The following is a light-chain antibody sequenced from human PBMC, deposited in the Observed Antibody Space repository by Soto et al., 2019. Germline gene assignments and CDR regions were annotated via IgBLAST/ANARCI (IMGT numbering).Light chain of an antibody. CDR2: GNS. Sequence: VVTQPPSVSGAPGQRVTISCTGSSSNIGAGYDVHWYQQLPGTAPKLLIYGNSNRPSGVPDRFSGSKSGTSASLAITGLQAEDEADYYCQSYDSSLSSVVFGGGTKLTVL. J-gene: IGLJ2*01. V-gene: IGLV1-40*01. CDR1: SSNIGAGYD. CDR3: QSYDSSLSSVV.